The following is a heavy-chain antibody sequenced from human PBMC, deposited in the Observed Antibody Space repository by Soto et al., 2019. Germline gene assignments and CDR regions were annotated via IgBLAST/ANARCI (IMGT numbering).Heavy chain of an antibody. V-gene: IGHV3-33*01. D-gene: IGHD2-15*01. CDR3: ARDRGYCSGGSCHNPKYYYYYYGTDV. CDR2: IWYDGSNK. J-gene: IGHJ6*02. Sequence: PGGSLRLSCAASGFTFSSYGMHWVRQAPGKGLEWVAVIWYDGSNKYYADSVKGRFTISRDNSKNTLYLQMNSLRAEDTAVYYCARDRGYCSGGSCHNPKYYYYYYGTDVWGQGTTVTVSS. CDR1: GFTFSSYG.